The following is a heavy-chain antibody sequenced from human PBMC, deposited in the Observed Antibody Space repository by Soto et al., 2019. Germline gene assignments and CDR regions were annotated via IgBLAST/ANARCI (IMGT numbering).Heavy chain of an antibody. Sequence: QVQLQQWGAGLLKPSETLSLNCAVYGGSFYWTWIRQPPGKGLERLGEIKNSGSTNYNPSLKSRVCNFIDKSKSQDALKAYSLTAAATAVYYSARGGGDYGYSVDVWGQGTTVTVSS. CDR3: ARGGGDYGYSVDV. D-gene: IGHD4-17*01. CDR2: IKNSGST. V-gene: IGHV4-34*01. CDR1: GGSFY. J-gene: IGHJ6*02.